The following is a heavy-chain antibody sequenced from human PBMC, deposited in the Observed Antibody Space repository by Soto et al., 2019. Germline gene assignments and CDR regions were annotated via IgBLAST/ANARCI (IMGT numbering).Heavy chain of an antibody. CDR3: ARDAWGSSWVAFDY. V-gene: IGHV3-64*01. J-gene: IGHJ4*02. CDR1: GFTFSSYA. Sequence: PGGSLRLSCAASGFTFSSYAMHWVRQAPGKGLEYVSAISSNGGSTYYANSVKGRFTISRDNSKNTLYLQMGSLRAEDMAVYYCARDAWGSSWVAFDYWGQGTLVTVSS. CDR2: ISSNGGST. D-gene: IGHD6-13*01.